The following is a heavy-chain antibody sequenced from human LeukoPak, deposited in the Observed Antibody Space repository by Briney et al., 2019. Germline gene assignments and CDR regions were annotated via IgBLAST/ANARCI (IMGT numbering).Heavy chain of an antibody. CDR3: ERGPYYDILTGYFPIHYYYYYYMDV. CDR1: GFTFSSYE. CDR2: ISSSGSTI. Sequence: GGSLRLSCAASGFTFSSYEMNWVCQAPGKGLEWVSYISSSGSTIYYADSVKGRFTISRDNAKNSLYLQMNSLRAEDTAVYYCERGPYYDILTGYFPIHYYYYYYMDVWGKGTTVTISS. J-gene: IGHJ6*03. D-gene: IGHD3-9*01. V-gene: IGHV3-48*03.